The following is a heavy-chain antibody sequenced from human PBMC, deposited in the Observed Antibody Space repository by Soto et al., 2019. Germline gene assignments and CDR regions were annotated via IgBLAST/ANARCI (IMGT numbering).Heavy chain of an antibody. CDR2: ISYDGSNK. CDR1: GFTFSSYA. D-gene: IGHD3-3*01. CDR3: ARAGYDEFHNDY. V-gene: IGHV3-30-3*01. J-gene: IGHJ4*02. Sequence: GSLRLSCASSGFTFSSYAMHWVLQAPGKGLEWVAVISYDGSNKYYADSVKGRFTISRDNSKNTLYLQMNSLRAEDTAVYYCARAGYDEFHNDYWGQGTLVTVSS.